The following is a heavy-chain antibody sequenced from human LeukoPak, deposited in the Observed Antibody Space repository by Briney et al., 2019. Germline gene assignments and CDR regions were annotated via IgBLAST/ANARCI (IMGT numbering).Heavy chain of an antibody. V-gene: IGHV3-23*01. CDR1: GFTFSSYA. CDR2: ISGSGGST. Sequence: GGSLRLSCAASGFTFSSYAMSWVRQAPGKGLEWVSAISGSGGSTYYADSVKGRFTISRDNSKNTLYLQMNSLRAEDTAAYYCAKDVDFDWYGGYPTPAYFDYWGQGTLVTVSS. CDR3: AKDVDFDWYGGYPTPAYFDY. D-gene: IGHD3-9*01. J-gene: IGHJ4*02.